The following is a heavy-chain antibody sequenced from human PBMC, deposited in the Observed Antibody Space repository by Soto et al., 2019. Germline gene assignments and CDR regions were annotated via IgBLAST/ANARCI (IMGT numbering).Heavy chain of an antibody. D-gene: IGHD3-22*01. CDR3: ARSRYYYDSSGYYLPDAFDI. CDR1: GGSISSGGYS. V-gene: IGHV4-30-2*01. Sequence: PSDTLSLTCAVSGGSISSGGYSWSWIRQPPGKGLEWIGYIYHSGSTYYNPSLKSRVTISVDRSKNQFSLKLSSVTAADTAVHYCARSRYYYDSSGYYLPDAFDIWGQGTMVTVSS. J-gene: IGHJ3*02. CDR2: IYHSGST.